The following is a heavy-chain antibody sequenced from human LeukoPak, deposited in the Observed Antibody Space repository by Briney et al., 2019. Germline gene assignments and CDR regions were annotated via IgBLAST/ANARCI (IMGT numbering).Heavy chain of an antibody. V-gene: IGHV1-46*01. Sequence: ASVKVSCKASGYTFTSYYMHWVRQAPGQGLEWMGIINPSGGSTSYAQKFQGRVTMTRDTSTSTVYMELSSLRSEDTAVYYCARVDGGASVVVPIGSAFDIWGQGTMVTVSS. CDR2: INPSGGST. CDR3: ARVDGGASVVVPIGSAFDI. CDR1: GYTFTSYY. D-gene: IGHD3-22*01. J-gene: IGHJ3*02.